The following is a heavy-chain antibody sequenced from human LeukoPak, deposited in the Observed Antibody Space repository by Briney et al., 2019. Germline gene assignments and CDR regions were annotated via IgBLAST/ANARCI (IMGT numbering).Heavy chain of an antibody. D-gene: IGHD1-20*01. V-gene: IGHV1-2*02. CDR2: INPNSGGT. CDR1: GYTFTGYY. J-gene: IGHJ5*02. Sequence: ASVKVSCKASGYTFTGYYMHWVRQAPGQGLEWMGWINPNSGGTNYAQKFQGRVTMTRDTSISTAYMELSRLRSDDTAVYYCARAANWNLNWFDPWGQGTLVTVSS. CDR3: ARAANWNLNWFDP.